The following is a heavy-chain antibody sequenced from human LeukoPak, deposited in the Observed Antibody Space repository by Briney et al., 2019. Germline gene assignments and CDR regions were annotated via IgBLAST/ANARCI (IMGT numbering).Heavy chain of an antibody. Sequence: GESLRLSCAASGFTFSNYWMHWVRQAPGKGLVWVSRINSDGSSTSYVDSVKGRFTISRDNAKNTLFLQMNSLRAEDTAMYYCARDYGRSRDYGMDVWGQGTTVTVSS. J-gene: IGHJ6*02. CDR1: GFTFSNYW. D-gene: IGHD3-10*01. V-gene: IGHV3-74*01. CDR2: INSDGSST. CDR3: ARDYGRSRDYGMDV.